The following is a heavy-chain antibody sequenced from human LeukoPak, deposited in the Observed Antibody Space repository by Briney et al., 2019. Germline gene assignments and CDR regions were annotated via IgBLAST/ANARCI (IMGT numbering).Heavy chain of an antibody. CDR3: ARGPPTKYYEGSGYYIFDY. V-gene: IGHV4-34*01. D-gene: IGHD3-22*01. CDR1: GGSSSGYY. CDR2: INHGGST. Sequence: SETLSLTCAVYGGSSSGYYWTWIRQPPGKGLEWIGEINHGGSTNYNPSLKSRVTISVDTSKNEFSLKLSSVTAADTAVYYCARGPPTKYYEGSGYYIFDYWGQGSLVTVSS. J-gene: IGHJ4*02.